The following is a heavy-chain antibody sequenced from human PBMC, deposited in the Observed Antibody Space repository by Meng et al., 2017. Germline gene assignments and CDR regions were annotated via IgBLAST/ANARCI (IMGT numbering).Heavy chain of an antibody. CDR2: IYPGDSDT. CDR3: ARPRGSSGYRGAFDI. D-gene: IGHD3-22*01. CDR1: GYSFTSYW. Sequence: GESLKSSCKGSGYSFTSYWIGWVRQMPGKGLEWMGIIYPGDSDTRYSPSFQGQVTISADKSISTAYLRWSSLKASDTAMYYCARPRGSSGYRGAFDIWGQGTMVTVSS. V-gene: IGHV5-51*01. J-gene: IGHJ3*02.